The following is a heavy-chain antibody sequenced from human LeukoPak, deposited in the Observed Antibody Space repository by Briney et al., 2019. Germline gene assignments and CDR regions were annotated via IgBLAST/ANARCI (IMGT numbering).Heavy chain of an antibody. V-gene: IGHV1-69*13. CDR2: IIPIFGTA. J-gene: IGHJ4*02. CDR3: AREATMVRGVITPWAFDY. Sequence: ASVKASCKASGGTFSSYAISWVRQAPGQGLEWMGGIIPIFGTANYAQKFQGRVTITADESTSTAYMELSSLRSEDTAVYYCAREATMVRGVITPWAFDYWGQGTLVTVSS. D-gene: IGHD3-10*01. CDR1: GGTFSSYA.